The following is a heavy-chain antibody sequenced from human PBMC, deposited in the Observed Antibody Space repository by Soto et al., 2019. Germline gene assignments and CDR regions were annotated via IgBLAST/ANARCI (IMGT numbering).Heavy chain of an antibody. Sequence: GGSLRLSCAASGFTFSSYAMHWVRPAPGKGLEWVAVISYDGSNKYYADSVKGRFTISRDTSRNTLYLQMNSLRAEDTAVYYCARDRGSGGYVFDYWGQGTVVTVSS. CDR2: ISYDGSNK. CDR1: GFTFSSYA. J-gene: IGHJ4*02. V-gene: IGHV3-30*14. CDR3: ARDRGSGGYVFDY. D-gene: IGHD1-26*01.